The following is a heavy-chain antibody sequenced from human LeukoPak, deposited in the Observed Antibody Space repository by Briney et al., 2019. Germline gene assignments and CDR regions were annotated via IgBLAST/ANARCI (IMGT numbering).Heavy chain of an antibody. CDR3: ARRLGGSYYYWFDP. D-gene: IGHD1-26*01. J-gene: IGHJ5*02. CDR2: IIPIFGTP. Sequence: ASVKVSCKASGGTFSSYAISWVRQAPGQGLEWMGGIIPIFGTPNYAQKFQGRVTITADESTSTAYMELRSLRSDDTAVYYCARRLGGSYYYWFDPWGQGTLVTVSS. V-gene: IGHV1-69*01. CDR1: GGTFSSYA.